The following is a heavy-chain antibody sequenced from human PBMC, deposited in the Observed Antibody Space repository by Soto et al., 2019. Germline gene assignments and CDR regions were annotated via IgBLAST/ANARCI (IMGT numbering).Heavy chain of an antibody. Sequence: ASVKVSCKASGYTFTNYAIHWVRQAPGQRLEWMGWINAGNGDTKYSQRFQGRVTITRHTSASTAYMELSSLRSEDTAVYYCAKGYSLFITHWFDPWGQGTLVTVSS. CDR1: GYTFTNYA. CDR3: AKGYSLFITHWFDP. D-gene: IGHD2-15*01. J-gene: IGHJ5*02. CDR2: INAGNGDT. V-gene: IGHV1-3*01.